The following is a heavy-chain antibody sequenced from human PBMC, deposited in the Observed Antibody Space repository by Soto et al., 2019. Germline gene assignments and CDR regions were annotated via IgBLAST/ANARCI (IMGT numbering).Heavy chain of an antibody. CDR3: AKAVHPCSGGSCYRKAYNWFDP. CDR2: ISGSGGDT. CDR1: GFTFTTYA. V-gene: IGHV3-23*01. Sequence: GGSLRLSCAASGFTFTTYAMGWVRQAPGKGLQWVSAISGSGGDTYYADSVKGRFTISRDNSKNTLYLQMNSLRDEDTAVYYCAKAVHPCSGGSCYRKAYNWFDPWGQGTLVTVSS. J-gene: IGHJ5*02. D-gene: IGHD2-15*01.